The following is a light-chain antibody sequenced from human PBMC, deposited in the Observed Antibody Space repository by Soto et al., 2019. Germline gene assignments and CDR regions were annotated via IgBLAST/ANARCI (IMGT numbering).Light chain of an antibody. CDR3: QQYHS. CDR1: QSISTW. CDR2: GVS. J-gene: IGKJ2*01. Sequence: DNQMTQSPSTLSASVGDRVTITCRASQSISTWLAWYQQKPGKAPKLLISGVSNLESGVPSRFSGSGSGTEFTLTISSLQPDDFATYSCQQYHSFGQGTKLEIK. V-gene: IGKV1-5*01.